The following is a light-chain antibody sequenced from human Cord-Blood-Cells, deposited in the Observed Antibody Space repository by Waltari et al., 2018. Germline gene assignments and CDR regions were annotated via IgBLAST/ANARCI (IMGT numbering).Light chain of an antibody. CDR1: SSDVGGYNY. CDR2: DVS. V-gene: IGLV2-14*01. Sequence: QSALTPPASVSGSPGPSITISCTGTSSDVGGYNYVSWYQQHPGKAPKLMIYDVSNRPSGVSNRFSGAKSGNTAPLTISGLQAEDEADYYCSSYTSSSPWVFGGGTKLTVL. CDR3: SSYTSSSPWV. J-gene: IGLJ3*02.